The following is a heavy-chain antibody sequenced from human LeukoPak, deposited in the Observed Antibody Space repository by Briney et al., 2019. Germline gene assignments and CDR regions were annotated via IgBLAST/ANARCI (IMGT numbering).Heavy chain of an antibody. Sequence: SETLSLTCPVSGGSISSSSYYWGWLRQPPGKGLEWIGSIYYSGSTYYNPSLKSRVTISVDTSKDQFALKLNSGTAADAAVYYWARQDSSLDYWGQGTLVTVSS. D-gene: IGHD6-13*01. CDR2: IYYSGST. J-gene: IGHJ4*02. CDR3: ARQDSSLDY. CDR1: GGSISSSSYY. V-gene: IGHV4-39*01.